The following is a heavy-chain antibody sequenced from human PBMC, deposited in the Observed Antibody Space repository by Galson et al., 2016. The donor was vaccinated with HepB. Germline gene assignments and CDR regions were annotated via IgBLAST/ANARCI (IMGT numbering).Heavy chain of an antibody. Sequence: SVKVSCKASGYIFINYYLHWVRQAPGQGLEWMGTIDPSGGRTTYAQKFQGRVSMTRDTSTSTLYRELSSLRSEDTAVYYCARRAAGSYWYIDLWGRGALVTVSS. V-gene: IGHV1-46*01. CDR3: ARRAAGSYWYIDL. J-gene: IGHJ2*01. CDR2: IDPSGGRT. D-gene: IGHD6-13*01. CDR1: GYIFINYY.